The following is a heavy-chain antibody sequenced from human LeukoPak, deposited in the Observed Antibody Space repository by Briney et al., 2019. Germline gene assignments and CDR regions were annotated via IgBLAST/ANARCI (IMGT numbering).Heavy chain of an antibody. CDR3: ARDEFRYDSSGYYY. V-gene: IGHV4-39*07. D-gene: IGHD3-22*01. Sequence: SETLSLTCTVSGGSISSSSYYWGWIRQPPGKGLEWIGSIYYSGSTYYNPSLKSRVTISVDTSKNQFSLKLSSVTAADTAVYYCARDEFRYDSSGYYYWGQGTLVTVSS. CDR2: IYYSGST. CDR1: GGSISSSSYY. J-gene: IGHJ4*02.